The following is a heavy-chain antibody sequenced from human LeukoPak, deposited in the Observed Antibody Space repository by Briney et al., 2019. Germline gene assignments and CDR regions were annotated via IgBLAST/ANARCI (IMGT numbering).Heavy chain of an antibody. CDR2: IGARGDVT. CDR1: GFAFSCYA. Sequence: GGSLRLSCTVSGFAFSCYAMSWVRQAPGKGPEGVSSIGARGDVTYSADSVKGLFTISRDNSKRTLFLQMNSLRAEDTAVYYCAKVHYTASFPGSFPGRNYFDSWGQGSLVTVSS. D-gene: IGHD1-26*01. J-gene: IGHJ4*02. V-gene: IGHV3-23*01. CDR3: AKVHYTASFPGSFPGRNYFDS.